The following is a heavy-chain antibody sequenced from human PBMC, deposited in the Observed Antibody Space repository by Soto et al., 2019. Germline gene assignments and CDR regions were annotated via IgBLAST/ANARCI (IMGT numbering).Heavy chain of an antibody. CDR2: ISAAGDP. Sequence: EVQLVESGGGLVQPGGSLRLSCVACGFTFRNYDMQWVRQGAGKGLEWVSGISAAGDPDYADSVEGRFTISRENAQNSFFLQMNSLRVGDTAVYYCARTDRDFYGLDVWGHGTTVIVSS. CDR1: GFTFRNYD. V-gene: IGHV3-13*05. CDR3: ARTDRDFYGLDV. J-gene: IGHJ6*02.